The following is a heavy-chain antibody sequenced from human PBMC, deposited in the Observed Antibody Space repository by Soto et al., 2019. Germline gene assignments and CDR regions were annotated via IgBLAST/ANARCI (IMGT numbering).Heavy chain of an antibody. D-gene: IGHD4-17*01. J-gene: IGHJ6*02. CDR1: GFTFSSYG. CDR2: IWYDGSNK. V-gene: IGHV3-33*01. CDR3: ARVPLRDYYYGMDV. Sequence: PGGSLRLSCAASGFTFSSYGMHWVRQAPGKGLEWVAVIWYDGSNKYYADSVKGRFTISRDNSKDTLYLQMNSLRAEDTAVYYCARVPLRDYYYGMDVWGQGTTVTVSS.